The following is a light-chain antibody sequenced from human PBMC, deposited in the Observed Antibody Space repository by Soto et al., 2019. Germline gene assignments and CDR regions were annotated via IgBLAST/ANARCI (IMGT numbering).Light chain of an antibody. V-gene: IGKV3-15*01. CDR1: QSVRSY. Sequence: EVVMTQSPATLSVSPGERATLSCRASQSVRSYVAWYQHKPGQPPRLLIYDASTRATGIPARFSGSGSGTEFTLTISSLQSEDFAVYFCQQYNNWPPWTFGQGTKVEIK. J-gene: IGKJ1*01. CDR2: DAS. CDR3: QQYNNWPPWT.